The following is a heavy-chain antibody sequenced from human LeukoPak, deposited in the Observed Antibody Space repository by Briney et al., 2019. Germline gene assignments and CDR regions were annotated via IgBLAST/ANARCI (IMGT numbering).Heavy chain of an antibody. CDR3: ATELNPYYYDSSGYSFEDY. D-gene: IGHD3-22*01. J-gene: IGHJ4*02. Sequence: GGSLRLSCVASGFTFSSYAMSWVRQAPGKGLEWVSTISDSGDNTYYADSVKGRFTISRDNSKNTLYLQMNSLRAEDTAVYYCATELNPYYYDSSGYSFEDYWGQGTLVTVSS. V-gene: IGHV3-23*01. CDR2: ISDSGDNT. CDR1: GFTFSSYA.